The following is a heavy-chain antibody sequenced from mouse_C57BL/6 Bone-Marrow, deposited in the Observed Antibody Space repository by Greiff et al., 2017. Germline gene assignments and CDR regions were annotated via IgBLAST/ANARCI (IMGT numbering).Heavy chain of an antibody. CDR2: IRSKSNNYAT. J-gene: IGHJ3*01. D-gene: IGHD2-3*01. CDR3: VRDGYYGFAY. CDR1: GFSFNTYA. Sequence: GGGLVQPKGSLKLSCAASGFSFNTYAMNWVRQAPGKGLEWVARIRSKSNNYATYYADSVKDRFTISRDDSESMLYLQMNNLKTEDTAMYYCVRDGYYGFAYWGQGTLVTVSA. V-gene: IGHV10-1*01.